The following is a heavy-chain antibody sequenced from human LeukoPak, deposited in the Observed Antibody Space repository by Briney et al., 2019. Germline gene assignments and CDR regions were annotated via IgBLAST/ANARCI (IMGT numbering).Heavy chain of an antibody. CDR2: IWFDGSNK. CDR3: VRDPSGSGFAFDS. CDR1: GFILSNDA. J-gene: IGHJ4*02. V-gene: IGHV3-33*01. Sequence: QSGGSLRLPCAASGFILSNDAMHWVRQAPGKGLEWVAFIWFDGSNKHYADSVKGRFTISRDNSEDTLYLQMNSLRAEDTAVYYCVRDPSGSGFAFDSWGQGALVTVSS. D-gene: IGHD1-1*01.